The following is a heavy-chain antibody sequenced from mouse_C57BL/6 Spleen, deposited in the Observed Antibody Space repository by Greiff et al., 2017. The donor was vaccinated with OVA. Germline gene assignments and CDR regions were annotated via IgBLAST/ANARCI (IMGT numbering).Heavy chain of an antibody. CDR3: ARNPIYGSNDY. CDR2: IYPSDSET. CDR1: GYTFTSYW. Sequence: QVQLQQSGAELVRPGSSVKLSCKASGYTFTSYWVDWVKPRPGQGLEWIGNIYPSDSETYYNQKFKDKATLTVDKSSSTAYRQLSSLTSEDSAVYYCARNPIYGSNDYWGQGTTLTVSS. J-gene: IGHJ2*01. V-gene: IGHV1-61*01. D-gene: IGHD1-1*01.